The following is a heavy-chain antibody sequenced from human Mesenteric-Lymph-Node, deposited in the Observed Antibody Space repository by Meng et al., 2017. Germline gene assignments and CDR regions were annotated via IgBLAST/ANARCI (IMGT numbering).Heavy chain of an antibody. Sequence: QVQLVQSGTEVKKPGASVKVSCKASGYTFTDFGISWVRQAPGQGLEWMGWISAYNGNRDYAQKFQGRVTMTTDTSTSTTYLELRNLGSDDTAVFYCTRDLGGVPGSFFDFWGQGTLVTVSS. J-gene: IGHJ4*02. CDR1: GYTFTDFG. CDR3: TRDLGGVPGSFFDF. V-gene: IGHV1-18*01. D-gene: IGHD6-19*01. CDR2: ISAYNGNR.